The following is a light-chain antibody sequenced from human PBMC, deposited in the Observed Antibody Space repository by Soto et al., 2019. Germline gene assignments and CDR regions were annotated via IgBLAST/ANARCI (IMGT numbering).Light chain of an antibody. J-gene: IGKJ1*01. CDR1: QSLVHSDGNTY. CDR3: MQATHSPWA. CDR2: KMS. Sequence: DIVMTQTPLSSPVTLGQPASISCRSSQSLVHSDGNTYLSWLQQRPGQPPRLLIYKMSNRFSGGPDRFSGSGAGTDFTLQITRVEAEDVVVYYCMQATHSPWAFGQGTKVEIK. V-gene: IGKV2-24*01.